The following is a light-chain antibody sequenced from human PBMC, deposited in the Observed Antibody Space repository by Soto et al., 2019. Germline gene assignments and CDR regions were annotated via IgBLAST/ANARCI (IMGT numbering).Light chain of an antibody. V-gene: IGLV1-47*01. CDR1: SSNIGSEY. CDR3: AARDDSLSGHWV. CDR2: RNN. Sequence: QSVLTQPASVSGTPGQRVTISCSGSSSNIGSEYVVWYQHLPGTAPKLLIYRNNQRPSGVPDRFAGSKSGTSASLAISGLRSEDEADYYCAARDDSLSGHWVFGGGTKLTVL. J-gene: IGLJ3*02.